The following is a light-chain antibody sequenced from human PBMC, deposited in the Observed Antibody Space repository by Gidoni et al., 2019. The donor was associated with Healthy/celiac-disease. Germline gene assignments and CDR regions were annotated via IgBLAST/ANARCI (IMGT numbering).Light chain of an antibody. CDR2: DDS. V-gene: IGLV3-21*02. CDR3: QVWDSSSDHVV. CDR1: NIGSKS. J-gene: IGLJ2*01. Sequence: SYVLTQPPSVSVAPGQTARITCGGNNIGSKSVHWYQQKPGQAPVLVVYDDSDRPSGYPERFSGSNSGNTATLTISRVEAGDEADYYGQVWDSSSDHVVFGGGTKLTVL.